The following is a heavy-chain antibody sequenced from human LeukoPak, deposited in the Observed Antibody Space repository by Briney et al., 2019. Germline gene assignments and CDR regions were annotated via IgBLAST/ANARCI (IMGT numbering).Heavy chain of an antibody. CDR1: GGSFSGYY. V-gene: IGHV4-34*01. Sequence: PSETLSLTCAVYGGSFSGYYWSWIRQPPGKGLEWIGEINHSGSTNYNPSLKSRVTISVDTSKNQFSLKLSSVTAADTAVYYCARRDIAGWGFDYWGQGTLVTVSS. J-gene: IGHJ4*02. CDR2: INHSGST. CDR3: ARRDIAGWGFDY. D-gene: IGHD1-26*01.